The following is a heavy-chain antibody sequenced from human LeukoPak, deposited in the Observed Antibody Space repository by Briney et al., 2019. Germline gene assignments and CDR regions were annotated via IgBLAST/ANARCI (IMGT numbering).Heavy chain of an antibody. Sequence: PSQTLSLTCTVSGGSISSGDYYWSWIRQPPGKGLEWIGYIYYSGSTYYTPSLKSRVTISVDTSKNQFSLKLSSVTAADTAVYYCARDQPTGAGTDYWGQGTLVTVSS. D-gene: IGHD6-19*01. CDR1: GGSISSGDYY. CDR2: IYYSGST. J-gene: IGHJ4*02. CDR3: ARDQPTGAGTDY. V-gene: IGHV4-30-4*08.